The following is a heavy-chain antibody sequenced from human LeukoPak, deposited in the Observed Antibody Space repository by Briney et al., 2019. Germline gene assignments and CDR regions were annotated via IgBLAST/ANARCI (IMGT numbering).Heavy chain of an antibody. J-gene: IGHJ4*02. V-gene: IGHV1-69*04. D-gene: IGHD5-18*01. CDR2: IIPILGIA. CDR1: GGTFSSYA. Sequence: SVKVSCEASGGTFSSYAISWVRQAPGQGLEWMGRIIPILGIANYAQKFQGRVTITADKSTSTAYMELSSLRSEDTAVYYCARVPSYVDTSPDYWGQGTLVTVSS. CDR3: ARVPSYVDTSPDY.